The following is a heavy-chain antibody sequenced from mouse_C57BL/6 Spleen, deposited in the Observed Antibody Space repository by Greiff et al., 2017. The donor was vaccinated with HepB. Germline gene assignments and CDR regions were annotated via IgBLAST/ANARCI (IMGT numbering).Heavy chain of an antibody. CDR2: ISSGGDDI. CDR3: TNDGYYSWFAY. Sequence: EVKLMESGEGLVKPGGSLKLSCAASGFTFSSYAMSWVRQTPEKRLEWVAYISSGGDDIYYADTVKGRFTISRDNARNTLYLQMSSLKSEDTAMYYCTNDGYYSWFAYWGQGTLVTVPA. CDR1: GFTFSSYA. D-gene: IGHD2-3*01. V-gene: IGHV5-9-1*02. J-gene: IGHJ3*01.